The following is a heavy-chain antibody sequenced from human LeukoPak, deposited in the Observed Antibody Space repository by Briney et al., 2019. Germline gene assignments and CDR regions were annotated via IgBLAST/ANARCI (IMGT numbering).Heavy chain of an antibody. V-gene: IGHV1-2*06. J-gene: IGHJ4*02. CDR3: ARTYSGGWSGDY. CDR1: GYTFTGYY. D-gene: IGHD6-19*01. Sequence: ASVKVSCKASGYTFTGYYMHWVRQAPGQGLEWMGRINPNSGGTNYAQKFQGRVTMTRDTSISTAYMELSRLRSDDRAVYYCARTYSGGWSGDYWGQGTLVTVSS. CDR2: INPNSGGT.